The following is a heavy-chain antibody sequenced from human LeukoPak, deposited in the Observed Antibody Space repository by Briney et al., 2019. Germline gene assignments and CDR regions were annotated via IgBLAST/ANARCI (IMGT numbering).Heavy chain of an antibody. Sequence: SVKVSCKASGGTFSSYAISWVRQAPGQGLEWMGGIIPIFGIANYAQKFQGRVTITTDESTSTAYMELSSLRSEDTAVYYCARAKEGIAAPYFDYWGQGTLVTVSS. CDR2: IIPIFGIA. D-gene: IGHD6-13*01. V-gene: IGHV1-69*05. CDR3: ARAKEGIAAPYFDY. CDR1: GGTFSSYA. J-gene: IGHJ4*02.